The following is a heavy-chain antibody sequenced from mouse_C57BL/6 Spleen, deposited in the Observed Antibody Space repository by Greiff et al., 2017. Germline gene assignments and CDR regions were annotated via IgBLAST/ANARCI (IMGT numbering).Heavy chain of an antibody. CDR3: AVYYYGSNWYFDV. CDR2: ISSGSSTI. V-gene: IGHV5-17*01. Sequence: EVMLVESGGGLVKPGGSLKLSCAASGFTFSDYGMHWVRQAPEKGLEWVAYISSGSSTIYYADTVKGRFTISRDNAKNTLFLKMTSLRSEDTAMYYCAVYYYGSNWYFDVWGTGTTVTVSS. D-gene: IGHD1-1*01. CDR1: GFTFSDYG. J-gene: IGHJ1*03.